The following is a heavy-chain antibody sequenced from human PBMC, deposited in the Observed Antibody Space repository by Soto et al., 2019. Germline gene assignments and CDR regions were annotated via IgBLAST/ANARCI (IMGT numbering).Heavy chain of an antibody. V-gene: IGHV3-11*06. Sequence: PGGSLRLSCSASGFTFSDYYMTWIRQAPGKGLEWVSYISSSSSHTNYADSVEGRFTISRDNAKNSLYLQMNSLRAEDTAVYYCVRAASELDYWGQGTLVTVSP. CDR1: GFTFSDYY. D-gene: IGHD5-18*01. J-gene: IGHJ4*02. CDR3: VRAASELDY. CDR2: ISSSSSHT.